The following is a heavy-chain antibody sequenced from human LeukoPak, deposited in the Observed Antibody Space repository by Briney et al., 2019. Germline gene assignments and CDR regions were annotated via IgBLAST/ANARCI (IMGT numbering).Heavy chain of an antibody. J-gene: IGHJ4*02. CDR1: GFTFSDYY. V-gene: IGHV3-11*06. CDR3: ARSLMPATVTYRFDY. D-gene: IGHD4-17*01. CDR2: ISISSSYT. Sequence: PGGSLRLSCAASGFTFSDYYMSWIRQAPGKGLEWVSYISISSSYTNYADSVKGRFTISRDNAKNSLYLQMNSLRAEDTAVYYCARSLMPATVTYRFDYWGQGTLVTVSS.